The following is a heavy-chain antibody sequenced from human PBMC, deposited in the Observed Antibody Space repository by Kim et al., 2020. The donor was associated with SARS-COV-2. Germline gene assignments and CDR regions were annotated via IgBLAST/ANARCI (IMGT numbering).Heavy chain of an antibody. J-gene: IGHJ4*02. CDR3: ARLSWIAVAGTGFIDY. V-gene: IGHV4-39*01. Sequence: SLKSRVTISVDTSKNQFSLKLSSVTAADTAVYYCARLSWIAVAGTGFIDYWGQGTLVTVSS. D-gene: IGHD6-19*01.